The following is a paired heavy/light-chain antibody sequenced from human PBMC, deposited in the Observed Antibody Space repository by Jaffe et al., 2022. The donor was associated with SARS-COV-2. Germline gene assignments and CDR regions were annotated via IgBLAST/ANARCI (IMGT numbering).Heavy chain of an antibody. CDR3: ARSLFNSGSFYHGMDV. CDR2: IYYSGGT. Sequence: QVQLQESGPGLVKPSQTLSLTCTVSGASISRGGYYWSWIRQHPGKGLEWIGYIYYSGGTSYNPSLKSRVIISLDTSRNQFSLKLTSVTVADTAVFFCARSLFNSGSFYHGMDVWGQGTTVTVSS. CDR1: GASISRGGYY. V-gene: IGHV4-31*03. J-gene: IGHJ6*02. D-gene: IGHD2-21*01.
Light chain of an antibody. J-gene: IGKJ1*01. V-gene: IGKV3-20*01. CDR2: GVS. Sequence: EIVLMQSPGTLSLSPGERATLSCRANQSISSNYLAWYQQKPGQSPRLLIYGVSSRATGIPDRFSGGGSGTDFILTISRVEPEDFAVYYCQQYAGSPWTFGQGTKVEIK. CDR1: QSISSNY. CDR3: QQYAGSPWT.